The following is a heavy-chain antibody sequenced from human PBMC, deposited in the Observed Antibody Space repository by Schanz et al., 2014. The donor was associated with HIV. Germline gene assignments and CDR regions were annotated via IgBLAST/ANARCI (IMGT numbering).Heavy chain of an antibody. CDR1: GGTFRSFA. CDR3: AREMYRSGWDISYGMDV. D-gene: IGHD6-19*01. CDR2: IIPLFGTT. V-gene: IGHV1-69*01. Sequence: QVQLVQSGTEVKKPGSSVKVSCKPSGGTFRSFAISWVRQAPGQGLEWMGGIIPLFGTTNYAQKFQGRVTITADESTSTAYMELSSLKSEDTAMYYCAREMYRSGWDISYGMDVWGQGTTVTVSS. J-gene: IGHJ6*02.